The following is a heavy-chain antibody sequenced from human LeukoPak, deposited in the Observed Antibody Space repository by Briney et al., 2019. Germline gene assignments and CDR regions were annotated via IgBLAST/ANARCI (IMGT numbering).Heavy chain of an antibody. D-gene: IGHD5-12*01. J-gene: IGHJ4*02. V-gene: IGHV1-2*02. Sequence: ASVKVSCKASGYTFTSYYMHWVRQAPGQGLEWMGWIDPNSGGTNYAQKFQGRVTMTRDTSISTAYMELSRLRSDDTAVYYCAKASGFLLYYFDYWGQGTLVTVSS. CDR1: GYTFTSYY. CDR2: IDPNSGGT. CDR3: AKASGFLLYYFDY.